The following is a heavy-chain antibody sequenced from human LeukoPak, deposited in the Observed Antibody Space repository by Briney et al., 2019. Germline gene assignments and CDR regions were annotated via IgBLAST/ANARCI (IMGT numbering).Heavy chain of an antibody. J-gene: IGHJ6*02. V-gene: IGHV3-30*04. D-gene: IGHD1-20*01. CDR3: ARSLITGYNWNYNYYYGMDV. CDR1: GFTFSSYA. CDR2: ISYDGSNK. Sequence: GGSLRLSCAASGFTFSSYAMHWVRQAPGKGLEWVAVISYDGSNKYYADSVKGRFTIPRDNSKNTLYLQMSSLRAEDTAVYYCARSLITGYNWNYNYYYGMDVWGQGTTVTVSS.